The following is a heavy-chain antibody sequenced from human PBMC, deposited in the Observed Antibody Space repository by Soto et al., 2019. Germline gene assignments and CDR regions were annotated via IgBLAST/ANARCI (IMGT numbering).Heavy chain of an antibody. D-gene: IGHD6-19*01. Sequence: ASVKVSCKASGYTFTGYYMHWVRQAPGQGLEWMGWINPNSGGTNYAQKFQGRVTMTRDTPISTAYMELSRLRSDDTAVYYCARDLGAVAGLSHWGQGTLVTVSS. CDR1: GYTFTGYY. CDR2: INPNSGGT. V-gene: IGHV1-2*02. CDR3: ARDLGAVAGLSH. J-gene: IGHJ1*01.